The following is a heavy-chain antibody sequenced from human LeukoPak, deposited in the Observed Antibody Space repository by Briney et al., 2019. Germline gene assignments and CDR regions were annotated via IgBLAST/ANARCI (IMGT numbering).Heavy chain of an antibody. J-gene: IGHJ5*02. CDR1: GYTFTSYG. CDR3: ARDLTLYGDYVNWFDP. CDR2: ISAYNGNT. V-gene: IGHV1-18*01. D-gene: IGHD4-17*01. Sequence: GASVKVSCKASGYTFTSYGISWVRQAPGQGLEWMGWISAYNGNTNYAQKLQGRVTMTTDTSTSTAYMELRSLRSDDAAVYYCARDLTLYGDYVNWFDPWGQGTLVTVSS.